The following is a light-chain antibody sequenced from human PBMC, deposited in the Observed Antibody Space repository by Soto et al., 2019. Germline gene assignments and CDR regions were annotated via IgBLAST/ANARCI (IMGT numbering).Light chain of an antibody. CDR3: ISYAGRDIWV. V-gene: IGLV2-8*01. CDR2: EVT. CDR1: SVDINY. Sequence: QSALTQPPSASGSRGQSVTISCTGTSVDINYVSWFQQHPGKAPKLIICEVTKRPSGVPDRFSGSKSGNTASLTVSGLQDDDEADYYCISYAGRDIWVFGGGTQLTVL. J-gene: IGLJ3*02.